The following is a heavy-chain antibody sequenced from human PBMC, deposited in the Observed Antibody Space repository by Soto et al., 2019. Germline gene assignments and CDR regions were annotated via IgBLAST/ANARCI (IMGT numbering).Heavy chain of an antibody. CDR2: MNPNSGNT. CDR1: GYTFTSYD. D-gene: IGHD3-9*01. J-gene: IGHJ6*02. CDR3: ARGSLYYDILTGYYPMDV. V-gene: IGHV1-8*01. Sequence: QVQLVQSGAEVKKPGASVKVSCKASGYTFTSYDINWVRQATGQGLEWMGWMNPNSGNTGYAQKFQGRVTMTRNTSISTAYMELSSLRSEDTAVYYFARGSLYYDILTGYYPMDVWGQGTTVTVSS.